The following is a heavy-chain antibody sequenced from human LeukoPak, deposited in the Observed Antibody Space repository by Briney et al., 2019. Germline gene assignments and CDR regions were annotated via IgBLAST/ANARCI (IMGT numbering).Heavy chain of an antibody. CDR3: ARMPRDEGYFDY. CDR1: GGSISSSSYY. V-gene: IGHV4-39*07. J-gene: IGHJ4*02. D-gene: IGHD2-2*01. CDR2: IYYSGST. Sequence: SETLSLTCTVSGGSISSSSYYWGWIRQPPGKGLEWIGSIYYSGSTYYNPSLKSRVTISVDTSKNQFSLKLSSVTAADTAVYYCARMPRDEGYFDYWGQGTLVTVSS.